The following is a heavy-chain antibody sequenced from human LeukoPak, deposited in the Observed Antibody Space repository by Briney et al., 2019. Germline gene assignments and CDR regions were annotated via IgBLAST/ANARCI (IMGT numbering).Heavy chain of an antibody. V-gene: IGHV4-38-2*02. CDR3: ARVGYCSSTSCFLSSLFDY. CDR2: IYHSGST. J-gene: IGHJ4*02. D-gene: IGHD2-2*01. Sequence: KPSETLSLTXTVSGYSISSGYYWGWIRQPPGKRLEWIESIYHSGSTYYNPSLKSRVTISVDTSKNQFSLKLSSVTAADTAVYYCARVGYCSSTSCFLSSLFDYWGQGTLVTVSS. CDR1: GYSISSGYY.